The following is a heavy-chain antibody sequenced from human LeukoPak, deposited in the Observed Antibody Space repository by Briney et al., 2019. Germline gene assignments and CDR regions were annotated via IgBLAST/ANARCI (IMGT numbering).Heavy chain of an antibody. D-gene: IGHD1-26*01. CDR3: ATISWGDY. V-gene: IGHV3-11*01. Sequence: LSLTCTVSGGSISSYYWNWIRQPPGKGLESVSYISSSSATIFYADSVKGRFTISRDNAKNSLYLQMNSLRAEDTALYYCATISWGDYWGQGTQVTVSS. CDR2: ISSSSATI. J-gene: IGHJ4*02. CDR1: GGSISSYY.